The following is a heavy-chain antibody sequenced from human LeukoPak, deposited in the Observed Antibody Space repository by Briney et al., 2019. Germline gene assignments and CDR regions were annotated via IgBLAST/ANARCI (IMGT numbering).Heavy chain of an antibody. CDR1: GFTFRTHG. J-gene: IGHJ3*01. Sequence: GGSLKLSCAASGFTFRTHGMDWVRRAPGKGLEWVSGISPSGDITYYADSVMGRFTISRDNSKSTVYLQMNSLRVEDTAEYYCVRDRDWGAFDVWGQVTMVTVSS. D-gene: IGHD3/OR15-3a*01. CDR2: ISPSGDIT. V-gene: IGHV3-23*01. CDR3: VRDRDWGAFDV.